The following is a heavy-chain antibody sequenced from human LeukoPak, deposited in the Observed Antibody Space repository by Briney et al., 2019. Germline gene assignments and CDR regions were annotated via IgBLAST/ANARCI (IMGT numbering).Heavy chain of an antibody. CDR1: GGSISSSSYY. Sequence: SETLSLTCTVSGGSISSSSYYRGWIRQPPGKGLEWIGSIYYSGSTNYNPSLKSRVTISIDTSKNQFSLKLSSVTAADTAVYYCARHEGYCSGGSCYSSRFQHWGQGTLVTVSS. J-gene: IGHJ1*01. V-gene: IGHV4-39*01. CDR3: ARHEGYCSGGSCYSSRFQH. CDR2: IYYSGST. D-gene: IGHD2-15*01.